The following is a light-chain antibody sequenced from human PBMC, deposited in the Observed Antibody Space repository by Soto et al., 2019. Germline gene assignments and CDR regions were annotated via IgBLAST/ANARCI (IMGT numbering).Light chain of an antibody. CDR3: QQYGSSPPYT. Sequence: EVVLTQSPGTLSLSPGERATLSCRASQSVSNNYVAWYQQKPGQATRLLIFGSSNRATGIPDRFSGSGSGTDFTLTISRLEPEDFAVYYCQQYGSSPPYTFGQGTKLEIK. CDR2: GSS. J-gene: IGKJ2*01. V-gene: IGKV3-20*01. CDR1: QSVSNNY.